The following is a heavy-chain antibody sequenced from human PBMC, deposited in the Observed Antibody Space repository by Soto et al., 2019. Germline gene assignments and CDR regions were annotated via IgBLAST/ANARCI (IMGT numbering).Heavy chain of an antibody. D-gene: IGHD2-2*01. Sequence: PGESLKIACKGSGYSFTSYWIGWVRQMPGKGLEWMGIIYPGDSDTRYSPSFQGQVTISADKSISTAYLQWSSLKASDTAMYYCARYVGYCSSTSCPGWFDPWGQGTLATVSS. V-gene: IGHV5-51*01. CDR2: IYPGDSDT. J-gene: IGHJ5*02. CDR3: ARYVGYCSSTSCPGWFDP. CDR1: GYSFTSYW.